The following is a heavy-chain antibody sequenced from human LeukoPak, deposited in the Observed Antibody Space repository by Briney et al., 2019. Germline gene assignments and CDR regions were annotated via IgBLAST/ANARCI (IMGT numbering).Heavy chain of an antibody. J-gene: IGHJ3*02. CDR2: INPSGGST. Sequence: GASVKVSCKASGYTFTSYYMHWVRQAPGQGLEWMGIINPSGGSTSYAQKFQGRVTMTRDTSTSTVYMERGSLRSEDTAVYYCARGYSSCPAFDIWGQGTMVTVSS. CDR3: ARGYSSCPAFDI. CDR1: GYTFTSYY. D-gene: IGHD6-19*01. V-gene: IGHV1-46*01.